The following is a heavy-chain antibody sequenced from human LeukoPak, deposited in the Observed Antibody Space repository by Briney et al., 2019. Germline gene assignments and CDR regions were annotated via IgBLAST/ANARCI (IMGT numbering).Heavy chain of an antibody. V-gene: IGHV4-59*08. CDR2: IYYSGST. J-gene: IGHJ6*02. D-gene: IGHD3-22*01. CDR3: ARRAGYDSSGYAQSGNYYYYYGMDV. Sequence: PSETLSLTCTVSGGSISSYYWSWIRQPPGKGLEWIGYIYYSGSTNYNPSLKSRVTISVDTSKNQFSLKLSSVTAADTAVYYCARRAGYDSSGYAQSGNYYYYYGMDVWGQGTTVTVSS. CDR1: GGSISSYY.